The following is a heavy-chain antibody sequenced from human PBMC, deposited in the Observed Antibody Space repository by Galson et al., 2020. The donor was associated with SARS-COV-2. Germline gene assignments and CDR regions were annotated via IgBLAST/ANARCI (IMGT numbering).Heavy chain of an antibody. D-gene: IGHD5-18*01. V-gene: IGHV3-30*18. CDR2: LPYDRRNK. CDR1: GFTFKSHR. Sequence: GGSLRLPCAPSGFTFKSHRIHWAPQPPGKGLEGVAVLPYDRRNKYYAPPVTSRFTISRDNSKNTLYLQMNSLRAEDTAVYYCAKNVYSYGYVGGYVDDWGQGTLVTVSA. CDR3: AKNVYSYGYVGGYVDD. J-gene: IGHJ4*02.